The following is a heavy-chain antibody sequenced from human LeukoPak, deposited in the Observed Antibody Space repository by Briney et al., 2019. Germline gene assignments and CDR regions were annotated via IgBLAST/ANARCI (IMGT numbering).Heavy chain of an antibody. J-gene: IGHJ4*02. V-gene: IGHV3-64*01. CDR3: ARGGVYDSSGYYFDY. CDR1: GFTFSSYA. D-gene: IGHD3-22*01. Sequence: GGSLRLSCAASGFTFSSYAMHWVRQAPGKGLEYVSAISSNGGSTYYANSVKGRFTISRDNPKNTLYLQMGSLRAEDMAVYYCARGGVYDSSGYYFDYWGQGTLVTVSS. CDR2: ISSNGGST.